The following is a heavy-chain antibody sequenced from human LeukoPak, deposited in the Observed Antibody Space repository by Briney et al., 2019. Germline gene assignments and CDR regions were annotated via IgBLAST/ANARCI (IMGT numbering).Heavy chain of an antibody. CDR2: ISGSAGST. CDR3: AKRWLVSSGWSYGD. V-gene: IGHV3-23*01. D-gene: IGHD6-19*01. CDR1: GFTFSSYA. J-gene: IGHJ4*02. Sequence: PGGSLRLSCAASGFTFSSYAMSWVRQAPGKGLEWVSTISGSAGSTYYADSVKGRFTVSRDNSKNTLYLQMNSLRAEDTAVYYCAKRWLVSSGWSYGDWGQGALVTVSS.